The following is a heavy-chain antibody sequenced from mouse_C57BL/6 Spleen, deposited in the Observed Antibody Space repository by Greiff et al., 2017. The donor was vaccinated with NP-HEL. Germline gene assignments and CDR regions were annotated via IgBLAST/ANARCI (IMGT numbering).Heavy chain of an antibody. CDR1: GYTFTDYE. D-gene: IGHD1-1*01. CDR3: TRGDYYGGAY. J-gene: IGHJ3*01. V-gene: IGHV1-15*01. CDR2: IDPETGGT. Sequence: QVQLQQSGAELVRPGASVTLSCKASGYTFTDYEMHWVKQTPVHGLEWIGAIDPETGGTAYNQKFKGKAILTADKSSSTAYMELRSLTSEDSAVYYWTRGDYYGGAYWGQGTLVTVSA.